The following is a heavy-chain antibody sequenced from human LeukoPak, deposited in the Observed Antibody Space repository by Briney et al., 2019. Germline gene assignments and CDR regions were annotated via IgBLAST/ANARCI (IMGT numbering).Heavy chain of an antibody. Sequence: SETLSLTCAVSGYSISSGYYWGWIRQPPGKGLEWIGSIYHSGSTYYNPSLKSRVTISVDTSKNQFSLKPSSVTAADTAVYYCARVEPPNWFDPWGQGTLVTVSS. CDR3: ARVEPPNWFDP. CDR2: IYHSGST. D-gene: IGHD5-24*01. CDR1: GYSISSGYY. V-gene: IGHV4-38-2*01. J-gene: IGHJ5*02.